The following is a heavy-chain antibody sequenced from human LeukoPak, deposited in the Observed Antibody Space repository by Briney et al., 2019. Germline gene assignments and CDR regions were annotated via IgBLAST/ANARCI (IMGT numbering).Heavy chain of an antibody. Sequence: NSGGSLRLSCAASGFTFSSYSMNWVRQAPGKGLECVSSISSSSSYIYYADSVKGRFTIPRDNAKNSLYLQINSLRAEDTAVYYCARDEAVVPAAIPDYYYYYYMDVWGKGTTVTVSS. V-gene: IGHV3-21*01. CDR2: ISSSSSYI. J-gene: IGHJ6*03. CDR1: GFTFSSYS. CDR3: ARDEAVVPAAIPDYYYYYYMDV. D-gene: IGHD2-2*01.